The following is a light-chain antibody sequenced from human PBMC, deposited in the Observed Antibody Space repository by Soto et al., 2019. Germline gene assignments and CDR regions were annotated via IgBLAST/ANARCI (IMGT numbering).Light chain of an antibody. CDR2: DAS. V-gene: IGKV1-33*01. Sequence: DIQMTQSPSSLSASVGDRVTITCQATQDISNSVSWFQQKSGKAPKLLIYDASNLETGVPSRFSGSKSGTDFTFSINSLQPEDFATYYCQQYHNVPLTFGQGTRLDIK. J-gene: IGKJ5*01. CDR1: QDISNS. CDR3: QQYHNVPLT.